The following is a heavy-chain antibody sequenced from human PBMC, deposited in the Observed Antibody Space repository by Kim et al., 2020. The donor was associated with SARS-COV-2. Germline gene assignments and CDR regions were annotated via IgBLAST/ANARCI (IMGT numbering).Heavy chain of an antibody. D-gene: IGHD3-22*01. CDR3: AKDVAITMIVVVITYFDY. J-gene: IGHJ4*02. Sequence: KGRFTISRDNSKNTLCLEMSSLSTEDTAVYYCAKDVAITMIVVVITYFDYWGQGTLVTVSS. V-gene: IGHV3-23*01.